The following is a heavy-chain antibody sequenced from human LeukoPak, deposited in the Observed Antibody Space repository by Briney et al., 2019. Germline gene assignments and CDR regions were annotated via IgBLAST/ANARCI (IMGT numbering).Heavy chain of an antibody. J-gene: IGHJ4*02. CDR2: INSNSGGT. CDR3: ATEYYDFWSGYYLTFDY. V-gene: IGHV1-2*02. CDR1: GFTFTGNY. D-gene: IGHD3-3*01. Sequence: GASVKVSCKASGFTFTGNYMHWVRQAPGQGLEWMGWINSNSGGTNYAQKFQGRVTMTRDTSISTAYMELSRLRSDDTAVYYCATEYYDFWSGYYLTFDYWGQGTLVTVSS.